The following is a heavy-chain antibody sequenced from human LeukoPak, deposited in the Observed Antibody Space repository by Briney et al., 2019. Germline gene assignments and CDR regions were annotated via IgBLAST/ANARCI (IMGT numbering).Heavy chain of an antibody. CDR2: IYYSDNT. V-gene: IGHV4-31*03. D-gene: IGHD1-14*01. J-gene: IGHJ4*02. CDR3: ADGSYFDY. CDR1: GGSISSGGYY. Sequence: SETLSLTCTVSGGSISSGGYYWSWIRQHPGKGLEWIGNIYYSDNTYYNSSLNSRVTISVDTSKNQFSLKLSSVTAADTAVYYCADGSYFDYWGQGTLVTVSS.